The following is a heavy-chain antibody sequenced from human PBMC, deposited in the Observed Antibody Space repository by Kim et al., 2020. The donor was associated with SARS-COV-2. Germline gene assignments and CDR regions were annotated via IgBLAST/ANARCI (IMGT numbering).Heavy chain of an antibody. V-gene: IGHV4-59*08. D-gene: IGHD2-2*02. CDR3: ARQGCISTSCYNFDY. Sequence: PALKSRVTKSVDTSKNQFSLKLSSVTAADTAVYYCARQGCISTSCYNFDYWGQGTLVTVSS. J-gene: IGHJ4*02.